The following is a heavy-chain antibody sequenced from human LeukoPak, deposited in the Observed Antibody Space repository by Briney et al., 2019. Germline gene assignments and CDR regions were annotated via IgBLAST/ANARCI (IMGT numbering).Heavy chain of an antibody. CDR1: GGSISSSSYY. D-gene: IGHD3-10*01. J-gene: IGHJ4*02. CDR3: ARNTHITMVRGVINPYYFDY. V-gene: IGHV4-39*01. Sequence: PETLSLTCTVSGGSISSSSYYWGWIRQPPGKGLEWIGSIYYSGSTYYNPSLKSRVTISVDTSKNQFSLKLSSVTAADTAVYYCARNTHITMVRGVINPYYFDYWGQGTLVTVSS. CDR2: IYYSGST.